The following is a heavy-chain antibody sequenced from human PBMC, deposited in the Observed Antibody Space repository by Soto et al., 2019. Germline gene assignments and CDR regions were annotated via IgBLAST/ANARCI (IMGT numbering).Heavy chain of an antibody. J-gene: IGHJ5*02. V-gene: IGHV3-23*01. CDR3: AYSSSRCGS. Sequence: EVQLLESGGGLVQPGGSLRLSCAASGFTFSSYAMSWVRQAPGKGLEWVSAISGSGGSTYYADSVKGRFTISRDNSKNAVYLQMNSWRAGGTAVYYCAYSSSRCGSWGQGSLVTGSS. D-gene: IGHD6-13*01. CDR1: GFTFSSYA. CDR2: ISGSGGST.